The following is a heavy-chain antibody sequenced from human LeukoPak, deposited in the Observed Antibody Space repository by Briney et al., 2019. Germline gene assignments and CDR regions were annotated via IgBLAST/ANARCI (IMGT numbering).Heavy chain of an antibody. V-gene: IGHV3-15*01. Sequence: GGSLRLSCAASGFTFSNAWMSWVRQAPGKGLEWVGRIKSKTDGGTTDYAAPVKGRFTISRDDSKNTLYLQMNSLKTEDTAVYYCTTDVGKTAAVDYYYYYYMDVWGKGTTVTVSS. CDR3: TTDVGKTAAVDYYYYYYMDV. CDR2: IKSKTDGGTT. CDR1: GFTFSNAW. D-gene: IGHD6-25*01. J-gene: IGHJ6*03.